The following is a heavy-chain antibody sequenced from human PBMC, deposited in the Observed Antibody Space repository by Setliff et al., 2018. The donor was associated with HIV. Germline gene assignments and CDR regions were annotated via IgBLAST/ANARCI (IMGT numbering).Heavy chain of an antibody. V-gene: IGHV3-23*03. CDR3: SNWNTTVDADS. J-gene: IGHJ4*02. Sequence: GGSLRLSCAASGFTFSTYDMTWVRQAPGKGLEWVSLINGGGNYIQYADSVKGRFIISRDNSLNLNSVTAADTAVYYCSNWNTTVDADSWGQGTLVTVSS. CDR1: GFTFSTYD. CDR2: INGGGNYI. D-gene: IGHD1-1*01.